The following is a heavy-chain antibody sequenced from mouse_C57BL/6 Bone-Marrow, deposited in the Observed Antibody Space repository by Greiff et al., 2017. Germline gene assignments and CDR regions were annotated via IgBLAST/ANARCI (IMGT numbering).Heavy chain of an antibody. Sequence: EVQLQQSGPELVKPGASVKISCKASGYTFTDYYMNWVKQSHGKSLEWIGDINPNNGGTSYNQKFKGKATLTVDKSSSTAYMVLRSLTSEDSAVYYCARTEHYDYAYYFDDWGQGTTLTVSS. CDR3: ARTEHYDYAYYFDD. CDR2: INPNNGGT. J-gene: IGHJ2*01. V-gene: IGHV1-26*01. CDR1: GYTFTDYY. D-gene: IGHD2-4*01.